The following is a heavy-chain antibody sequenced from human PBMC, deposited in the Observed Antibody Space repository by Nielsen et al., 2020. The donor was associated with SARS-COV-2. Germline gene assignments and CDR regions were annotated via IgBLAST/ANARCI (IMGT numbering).Heavy chain of an antibody. Sequence: GSLRLSCAVYGGSFSGYYWSWIRQPPGKGLEWIGEINHSGSTNYNPSLKSRVTISVDTSKNQFSLKLSSVTAADTAVYYCASFNCTNGVCVDWGQGTLVPSPQ. V-gene: IGHV4-34*01. CDR3: ASFNCTNGVCVD. CDR1: GGSFSGYY. D-gene: IGHD2-8*01. CDR2: INHSGST. J-gene: IGHJ4*02.